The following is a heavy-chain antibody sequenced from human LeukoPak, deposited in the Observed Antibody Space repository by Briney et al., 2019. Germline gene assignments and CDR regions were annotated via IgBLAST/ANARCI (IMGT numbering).Heavy chain of an antibody. CDR3: ARDANCSSTSCYYYFDY. J-gene: IGHJ4*02. CDR2: IYTSGST. V-gene: IGHV4-4*07. CDR1: GGSISSYY. Sequence: PSGTLSLTCTVSGGSISSYYWSWIRQPAGKGLEWIGRIYTSGSTNYNPSLKSRVTMSVDTSKNQFSLELSSVTAADTAVYYCARDANCSSTSCYYYFDYWGQGTLVTVSS. D-gene: IGHD2-2*01.